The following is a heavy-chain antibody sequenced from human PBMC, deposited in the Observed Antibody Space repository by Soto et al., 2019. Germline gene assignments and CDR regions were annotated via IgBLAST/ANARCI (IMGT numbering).Heavy chain of an antibody. V-gene: IGHV1-69*01. J-gene: IGHJ4*02. D-gene: IGHD2-15*01. CDR3: TRETAADPSLTPSSEFDY. Sequence: QVQLVQSGAEVKKPGSSVKVSCKASGGSFSLYPISWLRQAPGQGLEGMGGIVPPFHPGNYAQNFQGRVTLTADESTTTAYLELRNLSSADTAVYYCTRETAADPSLTPSSEFDYWGQGTLVVVSS. CDR1: GGSFSLYP. CDR2: IVPPFHPG.